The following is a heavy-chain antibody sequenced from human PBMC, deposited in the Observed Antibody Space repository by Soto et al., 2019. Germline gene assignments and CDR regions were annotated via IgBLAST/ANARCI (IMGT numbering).Heavy chain of an antibody. CDR1: GGSISSSSYY. CDR3: ASAYDILTGYDKVSNWFDP. J-gene: IGHJ5*02. CDR2: IYYSGST. Sequence: PSETLSLTCTVSGGSISSSSYYWGWILQPPGKGLEWIGSIYYSGSTYYNPSLKSRVTISVDTSKNQFSLKLSSVTAADTAVYYCASAYDILTGYDKVSNWFDPWGQGTLV. V-gene: IGHV4-39*01. D-gene: IGHD3-9*01.